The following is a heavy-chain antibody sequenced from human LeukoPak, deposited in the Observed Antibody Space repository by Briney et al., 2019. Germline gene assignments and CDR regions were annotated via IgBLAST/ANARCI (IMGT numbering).Heavy chain of an antibody. CDR2: VFPDGST. CDR3: ARHPRSYGSNFDY. V-gene: IGHV4-61*02. CDR1: GGSISSGDYY. J-gene: IGHJ4*02. D-gene: IGHD5-18*01. Sequence: PSETLSLTCTVSGGSISSGDYYWNWIRQPAGKGLEWIGRVFPDGSTNYNPSLKSRVTISVDKSKNQFSLKLSSVTAADTAVYYCARHPRSYGSNFDYWGQGTLVTVSS.